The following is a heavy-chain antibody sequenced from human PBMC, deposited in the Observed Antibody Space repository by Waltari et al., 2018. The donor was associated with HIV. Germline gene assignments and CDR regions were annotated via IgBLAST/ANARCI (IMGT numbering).Heavy chain of an antibody. CDR1: GFTFSSYW. CDR3: ASPRRKYSSPARRPNDYYYYGMDV. V-gene: IGHV3-7*01. Sequence: EVQLVESGGGLVQPGGSLRLSCAASGFTFSSYWMSWVRQAPGKVLEGVANISQDGSEKYYVDSVKGRFTISRDNAKNSLYLQMNSLRAEDTAVYYCASPRRKYSSPARRPNDYYYYGMDVWGQGTTVTVSS. J-gene: IGHJ6*02. D-gene: IGHD3-22*01. CDR2: ISQDGSEK.